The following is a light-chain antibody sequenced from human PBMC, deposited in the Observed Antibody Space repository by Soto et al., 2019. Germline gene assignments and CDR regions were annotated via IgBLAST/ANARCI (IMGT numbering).Light chain of an antibody. CDR1: QDIRID. V-gene: IGKV1-6*01. J-gene: IGKJ2*01. CDR2: AAS. CDR3: LQDYDSPYT. Sequence: GDRVIITCRASQDIRIDVGWLQQRPGRAPNLLIYAASTLHTGVPSTFTGSGSGTDFTLTINDLQPEDVATYFCLQDYDSPYTLGQGTQLEI.